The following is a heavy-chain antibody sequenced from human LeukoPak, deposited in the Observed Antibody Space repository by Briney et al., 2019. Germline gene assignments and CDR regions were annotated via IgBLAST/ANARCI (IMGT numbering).Heavy chain of an antibody. V-gene: IGHV3-48*03. D-gene: IGHD1-7*01. CDR1: GFPFSSYE. Sequence: GSLPLSCAASGFPFSSYEMNWVRQAPGKGLEWVSYISSSGSTIYYADSVKGRFTISRDNAKNSLYLQMNSLRAEDTAVYYCARDSGNYLDAFDIWGQGTMVTVSS. J-gene: IGHJ3*02. CDR2: ISSSGSTI. CDR3: ARDSGNYLDAFDI.